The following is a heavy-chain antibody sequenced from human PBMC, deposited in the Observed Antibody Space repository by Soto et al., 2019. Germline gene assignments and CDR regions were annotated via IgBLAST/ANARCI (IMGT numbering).Heavy chain of an antibody. Sequence: QITLKESGPTVVKPTQTLTLTCTFSGFSVSTSGVGVAWIRQPPGKALEWLALIYWDDDKRYSPFLQSRVTITKDTSKNRVVLTMTNMDPVDTATYYCAHKGGRGAGMDVWGQGTTVTVSS. D-gene: IGHD2-15*01. J-gene: IGHJ6*02. CDR2: IYWDDDK. CDR3: AHKGGRGAGMDV. V-gene: IGHV2-5*02. CDR1: GFSVSTSGVG.